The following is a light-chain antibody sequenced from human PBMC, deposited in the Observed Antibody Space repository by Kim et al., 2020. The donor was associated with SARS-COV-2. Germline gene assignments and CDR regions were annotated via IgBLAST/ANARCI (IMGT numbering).Light chain of an antibody. Sequence: QSITISCTVTSSDVGGYNYVSWYQQHPGKAPKLVIFDVSDRPSGVSNRFSGSKSGNTASLTISGLQAEDEADYYCSSYTSSSTGVFGTGTKVTVL. J-gene: IGLJ1*01. CDR2: DVS. CDR1: SSDVGGYNY. V-gene: IGLV2-14*03. CDR3: SSYTSSSTGV.